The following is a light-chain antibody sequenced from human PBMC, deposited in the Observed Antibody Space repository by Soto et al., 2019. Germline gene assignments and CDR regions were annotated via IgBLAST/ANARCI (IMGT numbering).Light chain of an antibody. CDR2: AVT. CDR3: SSYTTSSTYVV. J-gene: IGLJ2*01. Sequence: QSALTQPVSVSGSPGQSITISCTGTSSDIGGYNYVSWYQQHPGKAPKLMIYAVTNRPSGVSNRFSGSKSGNTASLTISGLQAEDEADYYCSSYTTSSTYVVFGGGTKLTVL. CDR1: SSDIGGYNY. V-gene: IGLV2-14*01.